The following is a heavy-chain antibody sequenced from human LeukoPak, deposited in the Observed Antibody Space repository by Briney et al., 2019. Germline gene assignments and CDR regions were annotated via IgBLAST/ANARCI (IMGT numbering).Heavy chain of an antibody. V-gene: IGHV3-21*01. CDR3: ARPKYCSSTSCYDDWAFDI. J-gene: IGHJ3*02. Sequence: GGSLRLSCAASGFTFSSYGMHWVRQAPGKGLEWVSSISSSSSYIYYADSVKGRFTISRDNAKNSLYLQMNSLRAEDTAVYYCARPKYCSSTSCYDDWAFDIWGQGTMVTVSS. CDR2: ISSSSSYI. D-gene: IGHD2-2*01. CDR1: GFTFSSYG.